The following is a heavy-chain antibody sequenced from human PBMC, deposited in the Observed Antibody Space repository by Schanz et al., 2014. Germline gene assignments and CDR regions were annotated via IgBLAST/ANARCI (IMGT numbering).Heavy chain of an antibody. V-gene: IGHV1-69*04. CDR1: GGTFSSFA. CDR3: ARAGQDYSDSSGYATYYFGN. Sequence: QVQLVQSGAEVKKPGSSVKVSCKASGGTFSSFAIFWVRQAPGQGLEWMGTIIPILDITNYAQKFQGRVTITADKATSPAYMELSNLRSEDTAVYYCARAGQDYSDSSGYATYYFGNWGQGTLVTVSS. J-gene: IGHJ4*02. CDR2: IIPILDIT. D-gene: IGHD3-22*01.